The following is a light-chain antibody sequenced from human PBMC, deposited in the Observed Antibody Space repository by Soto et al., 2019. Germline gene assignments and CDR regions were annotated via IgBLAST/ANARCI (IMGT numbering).Light chain of an antibody. CDR3: QQYTA. V-gene: IGKV1-5*03. J-gene: IGKJ1*01. Sequence: DIQVTQSPSTLSASVGDRVTITCRASQSISSWLAWYQQKPGKAPKLLIYKASSLESGVPSRFSGSGSGTEFTLTISSLQPDDFATYYCQQYTAFGQGTKVEIK. CDR2: KAS. CDR1: QSISSW.